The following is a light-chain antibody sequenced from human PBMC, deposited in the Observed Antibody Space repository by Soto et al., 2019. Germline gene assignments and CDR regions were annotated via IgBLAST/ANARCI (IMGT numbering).Light chain of an antibody. V-gene: IGKV3-11*01. J-gene: IGKJ4*01. Sequence: EIVLTQSPATLSLSPGERATLSCRASQSIGTSLDWYQQKPGQVPRLLIFDAFDRATGMPARFSGSGSGTDFTLTISNLEPDDFAVYYCQQRSQWPLTFGGGLKVEIK. CDR1: QSIGTS. CDR2: DAF. CDR3: QQRSQWPLT.